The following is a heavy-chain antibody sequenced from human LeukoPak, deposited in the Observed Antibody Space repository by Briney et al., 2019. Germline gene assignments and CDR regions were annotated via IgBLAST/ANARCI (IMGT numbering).Heavy chain of an antibody. V-gene: IGHV3-53*01. J-gene: IGHJ4*02. D-gene: IGHD6-13*01. CDR1: GFTVSSNY. CDR3: ARDWDSRGYFDY. Sequence: GGSLRLSCAASGFTVSSNYMSWVRQAAGKGLEWVSVIYSGGSTYYADSVKGRFTISRDNSKNTLYLQMNSLRAEDTAVYYCARDWDSRGYFDYWGQGTLVTVSS. CDR2: IYSGGST.